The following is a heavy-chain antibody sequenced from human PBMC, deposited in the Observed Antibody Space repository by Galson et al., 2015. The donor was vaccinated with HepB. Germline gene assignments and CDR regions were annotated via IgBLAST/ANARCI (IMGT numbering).Heavy chain of an antibody. CDR1: GFTVSSYA. Sequence: SMRLSCAASGFTVSSYAMTWVRQAPAKGLEWVSTISGSGTTIYYADSMKGRFTMSRDNSKNTVYLQMNSLRVEDTALYYCAKGWEAAAGTNGMDVWGQGTTVTVFS. CDR3: AKGWEAAAGTNGMDV. D-gene: IGHD6-13*01. J-gene: IGHJ6*02. CDR2: ISGSGTTI. V-gene: IGHV3-23*01.